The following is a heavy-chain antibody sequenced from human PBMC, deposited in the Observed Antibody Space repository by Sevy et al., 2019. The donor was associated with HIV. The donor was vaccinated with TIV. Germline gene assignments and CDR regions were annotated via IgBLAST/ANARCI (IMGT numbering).Heavy chain of an antibody. Sequence: SETLSLTCTVSGGSISSSSYYWGWIRQPPGKGREWIGNICCSGSTYYNPALQSPVTISVDTSKNQFSLKLSSVTAADTAVYYCARLGRGEILYYFDYWGQGTLVTVSS. CDR3: ARLGRGEILYYFDY. CDR2: ICCSGST. V-gene: IGHV4-39*01. D-gene: IGHD3-10*01. J-gene: IGHJ4*02. CDR1: GGSISSSSYY.